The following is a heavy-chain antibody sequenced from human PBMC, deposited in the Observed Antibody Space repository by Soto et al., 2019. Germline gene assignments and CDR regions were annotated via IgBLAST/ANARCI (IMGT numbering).Heavy chain of an antibody. CDR2: ISGSGGST. J-gene: IGHJ3*02. CDR1: GFTFSSYA. D-gene: IGHD5-12*01. CDR3: AKCQGGFIVATVLGAFDI. Sequence: GGSLRLSCAASGFTFSSYAMSWVRQAPGKGLEWVSAISGSGGSTYYADSVKGRFTISRDNSKNTLYLQMNSLRAEDTAVYYCAKCQGGFIVATVLGAFDIWGQGTMVTVSS. V-gene: IGHV3-23*01.